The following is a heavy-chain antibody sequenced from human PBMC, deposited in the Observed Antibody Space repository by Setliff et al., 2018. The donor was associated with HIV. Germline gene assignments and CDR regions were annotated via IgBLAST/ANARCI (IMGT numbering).Heavy chain of an antibody. CDR3: ARAAAGNTGPFDL. V-gene: IGHV4-4*07. Sequence: SETLSLTCTVSDSGTYYWSWIRQPAGKGLEWIGRVSSRGDTNYNPSLKSRVTMSVDTSKNQFSLKLTSVTASDTAVYYCARAAAGNTGPFDLWGQGSPVTSP. CDR1: DSGTYY. CDR2: VSSRGDT. J-gene: IGHJ4*02. D-gene: IGHD4-17*01.